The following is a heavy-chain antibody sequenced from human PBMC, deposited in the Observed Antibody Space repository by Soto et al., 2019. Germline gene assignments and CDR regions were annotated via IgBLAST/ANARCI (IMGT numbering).Heavy chain of an antibody. J-gene: IGHJ6*02. Sequence: WLSLRRSCAAAGFGFSIYAMDCVRLAPGKGLEYVSAISGNGSNKYYADSVKGRFTISRDNSKNTLYLQMNSLRAEDTAVYYCAQDRGSGSDRGYGMDVWGQGTTVTVSS. CDR2: ISGNGSNK. V-gene: IGHV3-64*04. CDR3: AQDRGSGSDRGYGMDV. D-gene: IGHD3-10*01. CDR1: GFGFSIYA.